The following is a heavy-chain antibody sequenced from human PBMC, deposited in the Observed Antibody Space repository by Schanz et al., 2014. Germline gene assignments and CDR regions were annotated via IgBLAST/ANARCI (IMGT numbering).Heavy chain of an antibody. CDR3: ARGRGFYDY. V-gene: IGHV1-69*02. J-gene: IGHJ4*02. CDR1: GGTFSSYT. Sequence: QVQLVQSEAEVKKPGSSVKVSCKASGGTFSSYTINWLRQAPGQGLEWMGKIIPVLNIATYAQRFQGRVSITADTSTNTAYMELSSLTSEDTAVHYCARGRGFYDYWGQGTLVNVSS. D-gene: IGHD3-10*01. CDR2: IIPVLNIA.